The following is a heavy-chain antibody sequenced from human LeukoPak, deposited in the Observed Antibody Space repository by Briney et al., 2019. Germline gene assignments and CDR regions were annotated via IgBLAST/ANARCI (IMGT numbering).Heavy chain of an antibody. CDR1: GYTLTELS. Sequence: ASVKVSCKVSGYTLTELSTHWVRQAPGKGLEWMGGFDPEDGETIYAQKFQGRVTMTRDTSISTAYMELSRLRSDDTAVYYCARDYYDSSGRQSSTLDYWGQGTLVTVSS. J-gene: IGHJ4*02. D-gene: IGHD3-22*01. CDR2: FDPEDGET. CDR3: ARDYYDSSGRQSSTLDY. V-gene: IGHV1-24*01.